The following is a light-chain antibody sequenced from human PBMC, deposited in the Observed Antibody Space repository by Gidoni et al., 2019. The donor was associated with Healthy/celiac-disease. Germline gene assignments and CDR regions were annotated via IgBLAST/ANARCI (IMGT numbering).Light chain of an antibody. CDR3: QQSYSTLIT. Sequence: DIQMTQSPSSLSAFVGDRVTITCLASQSISSYLNWYQQKPGKAPKLLIYAASSLQSGVPSRFSGSGSGTDFTLTISSLQPEDFATYYCQQSYSTLITFGQGTRLEIK. V-gene: IGKV1-39*01. CDR1: QSISSY. CDR2: AAS. J-gene: IGKJ5*01.